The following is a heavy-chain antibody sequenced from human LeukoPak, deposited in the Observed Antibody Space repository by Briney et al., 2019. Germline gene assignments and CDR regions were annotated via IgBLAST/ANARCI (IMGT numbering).Heavy chain of an antibody. D-gene: IGHD2-21*02. J-gene: IGHJ4*02. Sequence: GGSLRLSCAASGFTVSSNYMSWVRQAPGKGLEWVSVIYSGGSTYYADSVKGRFTISRDNSKNTLYLQMNSLRAEDTAVYYCAKDCGGDCWFDYWGQGTLVTVSS. V-gene: IGHV3-53*01. CDR2: IYSGGST. CDR1: GFTVSSNY. CDR3: AKDCGGDCWFDY.